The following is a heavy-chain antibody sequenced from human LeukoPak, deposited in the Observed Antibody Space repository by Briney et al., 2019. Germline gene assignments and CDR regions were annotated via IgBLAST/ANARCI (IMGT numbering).Heavy chain of an antibody. V-gene: IGHV3-30-3*01. CDR2: ISYDGGGN. CDR3: ARDGPSYRSGYYFDN. J-gene: IGHJ4*02. Sequence: PGGSLRLSCAASGYTFSSYTMHWVRQAPGKGLEWVAAISYDGGGNYYADSVKGRFTVSRDNSKNTLYLQMNSLRAEDTAVYSCARDGPSYRSGYYFDNGGQGTLVTVSS. CDR1: GYTFSSYT. D-gene: IGHD6-19*01.